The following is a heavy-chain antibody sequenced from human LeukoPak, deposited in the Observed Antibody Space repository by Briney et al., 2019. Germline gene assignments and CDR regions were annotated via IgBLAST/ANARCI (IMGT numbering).Heavy chain of an antibody. Sequence: SQTLSLTCAISGDSVSSNSVAWNWIRQTPSRGLEWLGRTYYRSKWYNDYAVSVKSRITINADTSKNQFSLQLNSVSPEDMAVYYCAREREHSFDYWGQGTLVTVSS. CDR2: TYYRSKWYN. CDR1: GDSVSSNSVA. CDR3: AREREHSFDY. V-gene: IGHV6-1*01. J-gene: IGHJ4*02. D-gene: IGHD1-26*01.